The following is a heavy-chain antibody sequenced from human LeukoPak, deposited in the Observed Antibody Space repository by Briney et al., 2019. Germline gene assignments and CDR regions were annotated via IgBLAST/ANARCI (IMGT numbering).Heavy chain of an antibody. D-gene: IGHD2-15*01. J-gene: IGHJ4*02. CDR2: IYHSGST. Sequence: SETLSLTCTVSGYSISSGYYWGWIRQPPGKGLEWIGSIYHSGSTYYNPSLKSRVTISVDTSKNQFSLKLSSVTAADTAVYYCARMYCSGGSCRPYYFDYWGQGTLVTVSS. V-gene: IGHV4-38-2*02. CDR3: ARMYCSGGSCRPYYFDY. CDR1: GYSISSGYY.